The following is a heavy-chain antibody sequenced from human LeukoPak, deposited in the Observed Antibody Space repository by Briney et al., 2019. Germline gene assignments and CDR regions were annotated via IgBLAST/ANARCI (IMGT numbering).Heavy chain of an antibody. CDR3: ARPDRGSFDY. CDR1: GFTFSSYA. Sequence: GSLRLSCAASGFTFSSYAMHWVRQAPGKGLEWVAVISYDGSNKYYADSVKGRFTISRDNSKNTLYLQMNSLRAEDTAVYYCARPDRGSFDYWGQGTLVTVSS. V-gene: IGHV3-30-3*01. J-gene: IGHJ4*02. CDR2: ISYDGSNK. D-gene: IGHD3-10*01.